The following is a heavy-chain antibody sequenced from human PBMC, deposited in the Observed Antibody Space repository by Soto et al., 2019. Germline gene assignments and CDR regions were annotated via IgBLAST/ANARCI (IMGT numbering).Heavy chain of an antibody. J-gene: IGHJ6*02. CDR2: IIPIFGTE. V-gene: IGHV1-69*01. CDR3: ARDRNADYYYYYYCMDL. Sequence: SSVNVSFKASGGTFSSYSISWVRQAPGQGREWMGGIIPIFGTENYAQKFQGRVTITADESTITAYIELSSLRSEDTAVYYCARDRNADYYYYYYCMDLLGQGNPVTVSS. CDR1: GGTFSSYS.